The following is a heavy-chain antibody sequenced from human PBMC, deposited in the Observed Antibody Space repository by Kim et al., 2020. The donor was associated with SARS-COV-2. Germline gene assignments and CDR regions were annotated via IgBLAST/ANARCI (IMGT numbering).Heavy chain of an antibody. D-gene: IGHD3-3*01. V-gene: IGHV1-18*01. CDR3: ARSYDSDGMDV. J-gene: IGHJ6*02. CDR2: T. Sequence: TEYAQKFPGRLTLTTDTSASPAYMELRSLRSDDTAVYYCARSYDSDGMDVWGQGTSVTVSS.